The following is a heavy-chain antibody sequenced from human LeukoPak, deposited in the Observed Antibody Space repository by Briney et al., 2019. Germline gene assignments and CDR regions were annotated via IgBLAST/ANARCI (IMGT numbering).Heavy chain of an antibody. D-gene: IGHD1-26*01. CDR2: ISSSGSTI. Sequence: GGSLRLSCAASGFTFSSYEMNWVRQAPGKGLEWVSYISSSGSTIYYADSVKGRFTISRDNAKNSLYLQMNSLRAEDTAVYYCARSPWYNIVGATTPSDYWGQGTLVTVSS. CDR1: GFTFSSYE. CDR3: ARSPWYNIVGATTPSDY. V-gene: IGHV3-48*03. J-gene: IGHJ4*02.